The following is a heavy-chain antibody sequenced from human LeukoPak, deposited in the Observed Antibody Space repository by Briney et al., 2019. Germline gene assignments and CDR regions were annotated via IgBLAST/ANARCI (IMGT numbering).Heavy chain of an antibody. V-gene: IGHV3-30*02. D-gene: IGHD3-3*01. J-gene: IGHJ4*02. CDR3: AKDIGIFGVAIQNFDY. CDR2: IRYDGSNK. Sequence: GGSLRLSCAASGFTFSSYWMSWVRQAPGKGLEWVAFIRYDGSNKYYADSVKGRFTISRDNSKNTLYLQMNSLRAEDTAVYYCAKDIGIFGVAIQNFDYWGQGTLVTVSS. CDR1: GFTFSSYW.